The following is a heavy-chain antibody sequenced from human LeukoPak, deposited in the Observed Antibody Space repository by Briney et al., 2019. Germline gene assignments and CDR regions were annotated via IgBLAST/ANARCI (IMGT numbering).Heavy chain of an antibody. Sequence: SETLSLTCTVSGGSISSSSYCWGWIRQPPGKGLEWIGSIYYSGSTYYNPSLKSRVTISVDTSKNQFSLKLSSVTAADTAVYYCARDVTVVVPAAIVRWFDPWGQGTLVTVSS. D-gene: IGHD2-2*01. CDR2: IYYSGST. CDR1: GGSISSSSYC. CDR3: ARDVTVVVPAAIVRWFDP. V-gene: IGHV4-39*07. J-gene: IGHJ5*02.